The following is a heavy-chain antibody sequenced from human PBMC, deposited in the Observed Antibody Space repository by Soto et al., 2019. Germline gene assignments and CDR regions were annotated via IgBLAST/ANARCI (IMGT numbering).Heavy chain of an antibody. CDR3: ARDNRVNIAAAGRYYYYYGMDV. D-gene: IGHD6-13*01. J-gene: IGHJ6*02. Sequence: SETLSLTCAVYGGSFSGYYWSWIRQPPGKGLGWIGEINHSGSTNYNPSLKSRVTISVDTSKNQFSLKLSSVTAADTAVYYCARDNRVNIAAAGRYYYYYGMDVWGQGTTVTVSS. CDR2: INHSGST. V-gene: IGHV4-34*01. CDR1: GGSFSGYY.